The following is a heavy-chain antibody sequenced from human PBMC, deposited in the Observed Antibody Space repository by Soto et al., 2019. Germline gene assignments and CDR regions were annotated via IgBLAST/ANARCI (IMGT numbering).Heavy chain of an antibody. CDR3: ARDAPYYYGSGSRRAFDY. Sequence: SETLSLTCTVSGGSISSGGYYWSWIRQHPGKGLEWIGYIYYSGSTYYNPSLKSRVTISVDTSKNQFSLKLSSVTAADTAVYYCARDAPYYYGSGSRRAFDYWGQGTLVTVSS. J-gene: IGHJ4*02. V-gene: IGHV4-31*03. CDR1: GGSISSGGYY. CDR2: IYYSGST. D-gene: IGHD3-10*01.